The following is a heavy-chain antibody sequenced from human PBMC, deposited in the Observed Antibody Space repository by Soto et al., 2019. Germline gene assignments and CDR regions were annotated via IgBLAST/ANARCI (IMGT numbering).Heavy chain of an antibody. V-gene: IGHV1-18*01. Sequence: QVQLVQSGAEVKKPGASVKVSCKASGYTFTSYGISWVRQAPGQGLEWMGWISAYNGNTNYAQKLQGRVTMTTDTSTSTAYMELRSLRSDDTAVYYCARDGMSYYDFWSGYYANFDYWGQGTLVTVSS. D-gene: IGHD3-3*01. CDR1: GYTFTSYG. J-gene: IGHJ4*02. CDR3: ARDGMSYYDFWSGYYANFDY. CDR2: ISAYNGNT.